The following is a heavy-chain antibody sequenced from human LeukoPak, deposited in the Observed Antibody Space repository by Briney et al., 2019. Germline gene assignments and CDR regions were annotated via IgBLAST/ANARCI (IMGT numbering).Heavy chain of an antibody. D-gene: IGHD4-17*01. Sequence: ASVKVSCKASGGTFSSYAISWVRQAPGQGLEWMGGIIPVFGTANYAQKFQGRVTITADKSTSTAYMELSSLRSEDTAVYYCAGTNDYGDYGAFDHWGQGTLVTVSS. CDR1: GGTFSSYA. CDR3: AGTNDYGDYGAFDH. J-gene: IGHJ4*02. CDR2: IIPVFGTA. V-gene: IGHV1-69*06.